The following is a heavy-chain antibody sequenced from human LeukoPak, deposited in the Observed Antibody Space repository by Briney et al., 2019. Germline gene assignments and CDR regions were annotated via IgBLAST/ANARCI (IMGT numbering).Heavy chain of an antibody. CDR1: GYTFTGYY. J-gene: IGHJ6*03. D-gene: IGHD2-15*01. V-gene: IGHV1-2*02. CDR2: INPNSGGT. Sequence: ASVKDSCKASGYTFTGYYMHWVRQAPGQGLEWMGWINPNSGGTNYAQKFQGRVTMTRDTSISTAYMELSRLRSDDTAVYYCARGVGPTPHYMDVWGKGTTVTVSS. CDR3: ARGVGPTPHYMDV.